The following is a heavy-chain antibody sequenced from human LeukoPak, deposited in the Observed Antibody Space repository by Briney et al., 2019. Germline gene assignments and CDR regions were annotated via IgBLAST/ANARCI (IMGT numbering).Heavy chain of an antibody. CDR2: FDPEDGET. J-gene: IGHJ4*02. V-gene: IGHV1-24*01. CDR1: GYTLTELS. D-gene: IGHD3-16*02. Sequence: ASVKVSCKVSGYTLTELSMHWVRQAPGKGLEWMGGFDPEDGETIYAQKFQGRVTMTEDTSTDTAYMELSSLRSEDTAVYYCASSEACDYVWGSYRRLFDYWGQGTLVTVSS. CDR3: ASSEACDYVWGSYRRLFDY.